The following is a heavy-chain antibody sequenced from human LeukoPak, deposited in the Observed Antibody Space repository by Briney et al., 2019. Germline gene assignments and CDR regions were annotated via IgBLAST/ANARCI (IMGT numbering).Heavy chain of an antibody. J-gene: IGHJ4*02. D-gene: IGHD5-18*01. CDR3: VRGQLWSYYHDY. Sequence: GRSLRLSCAASGFTFSSYAMHWVRQAPGKGLEWVAVISYDGSNKYYADSVEGRFTISRDNAKNTVYLEMNSLRAEDTAVYYCVRGQLWSYYHDYWGQGTLVTVSS. V-gene: IGHV3-30-3*01. CDR2: ISYDGSNK. CDR1: GFTFSSYA.